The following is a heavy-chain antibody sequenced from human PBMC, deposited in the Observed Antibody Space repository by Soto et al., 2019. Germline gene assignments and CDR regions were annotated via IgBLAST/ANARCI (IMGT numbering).Heavy chain of an antibody. V-gene: IGHV3-23*01. J-gene: IGHJ4*02. CDR3: AKNGQWLATPPEA. Sequence: VGSLRLSCAASGFSFGTFVMTWFRQAPGGGLEWVASITDSGYTASYAETVEGRFTVSRDNSKNKLHLQMNDLRAEDTATYYCAKNGQWLATPPEAWGQGTLVTVPQ. CDR2: ITDSGYTA. D-gene: IGHD6-19*01. CDR1: GFSFGTFV.